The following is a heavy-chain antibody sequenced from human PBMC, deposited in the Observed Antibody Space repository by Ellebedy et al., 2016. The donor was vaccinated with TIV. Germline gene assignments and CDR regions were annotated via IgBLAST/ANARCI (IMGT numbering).Heavy chain of an antibody. Sequence: SVKVSCXASGGTFSSYAISWVRQAPGQGLEWMGGIIPIFGTANYAQKFQGRVTITADKSTRTAYMELSRLRSDDTAVYYCARDMIGDCSSTSCYQGMDVWGQGTTVTVSS. CDR3: ARDMIGDCSSTSCYQGMDV. CDR2: IIPIFGTA. V-gene: IGHV1-69*06. J-gene: IGHJ6*02. CDR1: GGTFSSYA. D-gene: IGHD2-2*01.